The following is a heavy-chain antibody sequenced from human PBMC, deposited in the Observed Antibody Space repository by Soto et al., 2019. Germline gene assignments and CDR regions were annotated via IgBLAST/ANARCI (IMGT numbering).Heavy chain of an antibody. V-gene: IGHV4-34*01. CDR1: GASFTSNY. Sequence: LETLSLTCGVYGASFTSNYWSWVRQPPAKGLEWIGEINHNGLTNYNPSLKSRVTISVDTSKNQFSLKLTSVTAADTAVYYCASARWDYWGQGTPVTVSS. CDR3: ASARWDY. J-gene: IGHJ4*02. CDR2: INHNGLT. D-gene: IGHD2-15*01.